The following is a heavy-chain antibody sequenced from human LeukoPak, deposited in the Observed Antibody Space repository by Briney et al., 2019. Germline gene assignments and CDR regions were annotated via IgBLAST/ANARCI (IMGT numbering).Heavy chain of an antibody. Sequence: SSETLSLTCAVSGGPFSGYYWTWIRQPPGKGLEWIGEINHSGSTNYNPSLKSRVTISGDTSKNQFSLKLSSVTAADTAVYYCANTRYYDILTGYWVYGMDVWGQGTTVTVSS. CDR2: INHSGST. CDR3: ANTRYYDILTGYWVYGMDV. CDR1: GGPFSGYY. D-gene: IGHD3-9*01. J-gene: IGHJ6*02. V-gene: IGHV4-34*01.